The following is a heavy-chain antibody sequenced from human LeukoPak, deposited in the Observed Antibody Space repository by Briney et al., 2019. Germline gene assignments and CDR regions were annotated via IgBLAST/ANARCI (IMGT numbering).Heavy chain of an antibody. CDR1: GYTFTTYG. Sequence: ASVKVSCKVSGYTFTTYGISWVRQAPGQGLEWMGCISTYNGNTNYAQMLQGRVTMTTDASTNTAYMELRSLRSDDTAVYYCARAWEQWPGTTAYFDYWGQGTLVTVSS. J-gene: IGHJ4*02. CDR3: ARAWEQWPGTTAYFDY. V-gene: IGHV1-18*04. CDR2: ISTYNGNT. D-gene: IGHD6-19*01.